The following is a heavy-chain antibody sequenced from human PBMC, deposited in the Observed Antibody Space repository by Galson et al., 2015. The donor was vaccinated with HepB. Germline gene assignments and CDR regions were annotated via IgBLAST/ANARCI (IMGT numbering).Heavy chain of an antibody. V-gene: IGHV3-30-3*01. D-gene: IGHD6-13*01. CDR1: GFTFNTFA. J-gene: IGHJ6*02. CDR3: ARGSIIAAGRSGMDV. Sequence: SLRLSCAASGFTFNTFAMHWVRQAPGKGLEWVAVTSYDGTNKYYVDSVKGRFTISRDNSKNTLYLQMNSLRAEDTAVYYCARGSIIAAGRSGMDVWGRGTTVAVSS. CDR2: TSYDGTNK.